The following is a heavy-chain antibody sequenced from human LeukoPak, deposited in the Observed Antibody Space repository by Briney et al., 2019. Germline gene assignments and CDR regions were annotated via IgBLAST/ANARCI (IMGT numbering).Heavy chain of an antibody. J-gene: IGHJ4*02. CDR2: TKQDGSDK. Sequence: GGSLSLSCAASGFTFISYSRNWVGQAQGRGLEGVANTKQDGSDKYYVDSVRGRFTISRDNAKNSLFLQMNSLRVEDTAVYYCARSLFQWGASGYWGQGALVTVSS. V-gene: IGHV3-7*01. D-gene: IGHD1-26*01. CDR3: ARSLFQWGASGY. CDR1: GFTFISYS.